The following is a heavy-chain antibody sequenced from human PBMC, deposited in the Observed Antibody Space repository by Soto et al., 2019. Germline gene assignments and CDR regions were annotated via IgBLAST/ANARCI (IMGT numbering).Heavy chain of an antibody. Sequence: SETLSLTCTVSGGSISSYYWSWIRQPPGKGLEWIGYIYYSGSTNYNPSLKSRVTISVDTSKNQFSLKLSSVTAADTAVYYCATFDYYYGMDVWGQGTTVTVSS. CDR1: GGSISSYY. D-gene: IGHD3-3*02. CDR2: IYYSGST. V-gene: IGHV4-59*01. J-gene: IGHJ6*02. CDR3: ATFDYYYGMDV.